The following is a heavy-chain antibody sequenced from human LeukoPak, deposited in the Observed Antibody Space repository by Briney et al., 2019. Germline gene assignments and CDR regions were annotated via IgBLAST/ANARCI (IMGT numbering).Heavy chain of an antibody. Sequence: GGSLRLSCAASGFSFSSYGMHWVRQAPGKGLEWVAFIRYDGSDKYYADSVKGRFTISRDNSKNTLSLQMNSLRPEDTAVYYCAKVGEPLEYYYYYMDVWGKGTTVTVSS. D-gene: IGHD3-16*01. CDR3: AKVGEPLEYYYYYMDV. CDR1: GFSFSSYG. V-gene: IGHV3-30*02. CDR2: IRYDGSDK. J-gene: IGHJ6*03.